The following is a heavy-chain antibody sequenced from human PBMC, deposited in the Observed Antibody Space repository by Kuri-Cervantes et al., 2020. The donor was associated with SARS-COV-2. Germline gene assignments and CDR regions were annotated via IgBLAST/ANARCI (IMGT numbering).Heavy chain of an antibody. D-gene: IGHD2-2*01. CDR1: GFTFSNNY. CDR3: AREPYCSSTSCRHFQH. Sequence: GGSLRLSCAVSGFTFSNNYFSWVRQAPGKGLEWVSVIYSGGSTYYADSVKGRFTISRDNSNNTLYLQMNSLRVEDTAVYYCAREPYCSSTSCRHFQHWGQGTLVTVSS. CDR2: IYSGGST. V-gene: IGHV3-53*01. J-gene: IGHJ1*01.